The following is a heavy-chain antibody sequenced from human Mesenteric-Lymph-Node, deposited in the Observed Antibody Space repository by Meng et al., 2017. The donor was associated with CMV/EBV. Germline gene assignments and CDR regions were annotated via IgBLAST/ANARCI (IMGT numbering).Heavy chain of an antibody. V-gene: IGHV4-34*01. J-gene: IGHJ4*02. CDR3: ARHQRWLKSEGGFNY. D-gene: IGHD4-23*01. Sequence: QLQQWVGGLLKPSETLSLTCAFYGGSFSGYYWSWIRQPPWKGLEWIGEINHSGSTNYNPSLKSRVTISVDTSKNQFSLKLSSVTAADTAVYYCARHQRWLKSEGGFNYWGQGTLVTVSS. CDR2: INHSGST. CDR1: GGSFSGYY.